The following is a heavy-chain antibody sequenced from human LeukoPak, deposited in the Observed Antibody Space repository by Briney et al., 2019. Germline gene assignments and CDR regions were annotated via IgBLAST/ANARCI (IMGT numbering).Heavy chain of an antibody. CDR3: MRDWDRSRDWFDP. J-gene: IGHJ5*02. CDR1: RYTFTRFG. D-gene: IGHD1-26*01. Sequence: ASLKDSRKASRYTFTRFGISLVPEDPGEGLEWMAWTSGNNKHTRYAQNFQGRVTMTTETSTSTAYMELRSLRSDDTAVYYCMRDWDRSRDWFDPWGQGTLVTVSS. CDR2: TSGNNKHT. V-gene: IGHV1-18*01.